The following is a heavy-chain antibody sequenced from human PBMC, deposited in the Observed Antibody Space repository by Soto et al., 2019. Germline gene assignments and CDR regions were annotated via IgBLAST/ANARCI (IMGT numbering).Heavy chain of an antibody. CDR3: AKPHSLYSSSYLDY. CDR2: ISSSGDTK. J-gene: IGHJ4*02. Sequence: QVQLVESGGGLVKPGGSLRLSCAASGFSFSDYYMSWVRQAPGKGLEWVSYISSSGDTKLYAESVKGRFTISRDNARNSLHLEMNSLRAEDTAVYYCAKPHSLYSSSYLDYWAQGTLVTVSS. V-gene: IGHV3-11*01. D-gene: IGHD6-13*01. CDR1: GFSFSDYY.